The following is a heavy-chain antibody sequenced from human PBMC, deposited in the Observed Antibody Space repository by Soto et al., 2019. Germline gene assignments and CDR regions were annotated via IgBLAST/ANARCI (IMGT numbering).Heavy chain of an antibody. J-gene: IGHJ5*02. CDR3: ARGHSSLTTPGPLYNWFDP. D-gene: IGHD6-13*01. Sequence: SQTHSLTGAISGDSVSSNSAAWNWIRQSPSRGLEWLGRTYYRSKWYNDYAVSVKSRITINPDTSKNQFSLQLNSVTPEDTAVYYCARGHSSLTTPGPLYNWFDPWGQGTLVTVSS. CDR1: GDSVSSNSAA. CDR2: TYYRSKWYN. V-gene: IGHV6-1*01.